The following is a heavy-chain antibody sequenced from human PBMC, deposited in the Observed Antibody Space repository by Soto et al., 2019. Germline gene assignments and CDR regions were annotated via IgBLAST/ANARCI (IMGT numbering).Heavy chain of an antibody. V-gene: IGHV4-59*08. J-gene: IGHJ6*02. CDR1: GGSISDHY. D-gene: IGHD3-10*01. Sequence: SETLSLTCTVSGGSISDHYYMWIRQSPGKGLKYIGYIHNGGSTNYNPSLKSRVTISVDTSKNQFSLKLSSVTAADTAVYYCASQKWFGELSGPHYYYYGMDVWGQGTTVTVSS. CDR3: ASQKWFGELSGPHYYYYGMDV. CDR2: IHNGGST.